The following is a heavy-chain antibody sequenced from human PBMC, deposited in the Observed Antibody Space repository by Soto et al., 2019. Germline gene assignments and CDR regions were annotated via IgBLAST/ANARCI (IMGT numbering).Heavy chain of an antibody. D-gene: IGHD4-17*01. Sequence: PSQTLSLTCAFSGFSVSSCTVVWNCIRLSPSRGLEWLGRTYYRSRWYHEYVVFLQSRISINPDTSKNHYTLQLNSVTPEDTAVYYCARGIYDTTVRTAFDIWGQGTKVTVSS. V-gene: IGHV6-1*01. J-gene: IGHJ3*02. CDR3: ARGIYDTTVRTAFDI. CDR1: GFSVSSCTVV. CDR2: TYYRSRWYH.